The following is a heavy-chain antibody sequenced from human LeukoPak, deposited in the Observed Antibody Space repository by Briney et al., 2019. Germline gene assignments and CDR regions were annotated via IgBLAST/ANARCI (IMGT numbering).Heavy chain of an antibody. CDR3: ARTMDYDFWSGYYRPEYFQH. CDR2: INPNSGGT. Sequence: ASVKVSCKASGYTFTGYYMHWVRQAPGQGLEWMGWINPNSGGTNYAQKFQGRVTMTRDTSVSTAYMELSRLRSDDTAVYYCARTMDYDFWSGYYRPEYFQHWGQGTLVTVSS. D-gene: IGHD3-3*01. V-gene: IGHV1-2*02. J-gene: IGHJ1*01. CDR1: GYTFTGYY.